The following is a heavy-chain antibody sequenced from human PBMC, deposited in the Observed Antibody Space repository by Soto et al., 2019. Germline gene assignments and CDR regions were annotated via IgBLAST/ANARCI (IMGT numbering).Heavy chain of an antibody. V-gene: IGHV1-18*01. CDR1: GYSFSSFG. J-gene: IGHJ4*02. Sequence: ASVKVSCKASGYSFSSFGISWARQAPGQGLEWVGWVSVPSGDTSSAQNFQGRVTVTTDTSTSTAYMEVGSLRSDDTAVYYCARTCRSGGSCYLEYWGEGTLVTVSS. D-gene: IGHD2-15*01. CDR2: VSVPSGDT. CDR3: ARTCRSGGSCYLEY.